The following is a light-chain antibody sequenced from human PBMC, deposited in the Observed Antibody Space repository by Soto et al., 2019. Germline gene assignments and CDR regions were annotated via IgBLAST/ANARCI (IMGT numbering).Light chain of an antibody. CDR2: KAT. V-gene: IGKV1-5*03. CDR1: QSVGAD. J-gene: IGKJ2*01. Sequence: DIQMTQSPSTLSASVGDRVTITCRASQSVGADLAWYQQKAGQAPKLLIYKATTLESGVPSRFSGSGSGTEFTLSISSLQADDLAAYDGQLNNSYLLTFGQGTKLEIK. CDR3: QLNNSYLLT.